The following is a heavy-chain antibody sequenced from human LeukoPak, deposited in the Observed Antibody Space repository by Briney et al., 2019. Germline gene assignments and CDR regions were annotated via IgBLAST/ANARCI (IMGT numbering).Heavy chain of an antibody. D-gene: IGHD5-24*01. CDR2: ISAYSGNT. J-gene: IGHJ6*02. Sequence: ASVKVSCKASGYIXTSYGFSWVRQAPGQGLEWMGWISAYSGNTNYAQKFQGRVIMTTDTSTSTAYMELRSLRSDDTAVYFCAGYNKNYYYYGMDVWGQGTTVTVSS. V-gene: IGHV1-18*01. CDR1: GYIXTSYG. CDR3: AGYNKNYYYYGMDV.